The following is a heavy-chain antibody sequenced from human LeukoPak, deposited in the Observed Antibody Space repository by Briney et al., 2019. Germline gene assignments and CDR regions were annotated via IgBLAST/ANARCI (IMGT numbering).Heavy chain of an antibody. CDR2: ISYDGSNK. D-gene: IGHD1-1*01. CDR3: ARATTQTY. CDR1: GFTFSSYA. J-gene: IGHJ4*02. V-gene: IGHV3-30-3*01. Sequence: GRSLRLSCAASGFTFSSYAMHWVRQAPGKGLEWVAVISYDGSNKYYADSVKGRFTISRDNSKNTLYLQMNSLRAEDTAVYYCARATTQTYWGQGTLVTVSS.